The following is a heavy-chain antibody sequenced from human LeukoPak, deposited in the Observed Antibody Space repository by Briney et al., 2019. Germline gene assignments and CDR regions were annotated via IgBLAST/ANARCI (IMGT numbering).Heavy chain of an antibody. CDR2: INPNSGGT. CDR1: GYTFTGYY. Sequence: ASVKVSCKASGYTFTGYYMHWVRQAPGQGLEWMGWINPNSGGTNYAQKFQGRVTMTRDTSISTAYMELSRLRSDDTAVYHCARLMGYCSSTSCHPGWFDPWGQGTLVTVSS. V-gene: IGHV1-2*02. J-gene: IGHJ5*02. CDR3: ARLMGYCSSTSCHPGWFDP. D-gene: IGHD2-2*01.